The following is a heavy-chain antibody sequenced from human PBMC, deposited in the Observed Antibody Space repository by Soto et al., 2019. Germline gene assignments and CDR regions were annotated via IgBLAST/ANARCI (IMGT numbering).Heavy chain of an antibody. D-gene: IGHD2-15*01. CDR3: AREIRSVVVVVAGAFDI. CDR1: GYTFTSYY. V-gene: IGHV1-46*01. J-gene: IGHJ3*02. Sequence: ASVKVSCTASGYTFTSYYMHWVRQAPGQGLEWMGMINPNNGSTSYAQKLQGRVTMTTDTSTSTAYMELRSLRSDDTAVYYCAREIRSVVVVVAGAFDIWGQGTMVTVSS. CDR2: INPNNGST.